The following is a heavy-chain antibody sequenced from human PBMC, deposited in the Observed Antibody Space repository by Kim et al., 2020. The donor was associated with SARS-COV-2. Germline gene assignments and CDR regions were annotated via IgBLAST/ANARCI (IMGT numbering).Heavy chain of an antibody. Sequence: ASVKVSCKVSGYTLTELSMHWVRQAPGKGLEWMGGFDPEDGETIYAQKFQGRVTMTEDTSTDTAYMELSSLRSEDTAVYYCALVVPAAILPFSFDYWGQGTLVTVSS. CDR2: FDPEDGET. V-gene: IGHV1-24*01. CDR1: GYTLTELS. D-gene: IGHD2-2*02. CDR3: ALVVPAAILPFSFDY. J-gene: IGHJ4*02.